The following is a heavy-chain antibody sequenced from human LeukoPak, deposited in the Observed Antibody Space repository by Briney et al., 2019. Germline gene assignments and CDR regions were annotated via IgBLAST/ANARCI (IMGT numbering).Heavy chain of an antibody. V-gene: IGHV4-39*01. CDR1: GGSISSSSYY. Sequence: PSETLSLTCTVSGGSISSSSYYWGWIRQPPGKGLEWIGRIYYSGSTYYNPSLKSRVTISVDTSKHQFSLKLSSVTAADTAVYYCARWSGTRFDYWGQGTLVTVSS. D-gene: IGHD3-10*01. J-gene: IGHJ4*02. CDR2: IYYSGST. CDR3: ARWSGTRFDY.